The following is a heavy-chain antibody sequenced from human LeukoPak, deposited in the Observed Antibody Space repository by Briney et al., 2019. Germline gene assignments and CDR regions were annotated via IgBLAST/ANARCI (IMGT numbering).Heavy chain of an antibody. CDR1: GGSISSHY. Sequence: SETLSLTCTVSGGSISSHYWSWIRQPPGKGLEWIGYIYYSGSTNYNPSLKSRVTISVDTSKNQFSLKLSSVTAADTAVYYCAVDIVASRWFDPWGQGTLVTVS. V-gene: IGHV4-59*11. J-gene: IGHJ5*02. D-gene: IGHD5-12*01. CDR2: IYYSGST. CDR3: AVDIVASRWFDP.